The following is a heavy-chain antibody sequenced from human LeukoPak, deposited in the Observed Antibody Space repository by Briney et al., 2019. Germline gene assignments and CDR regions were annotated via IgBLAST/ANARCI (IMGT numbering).Heavy chain of an antibody. Sequence: GGSLRLSCAASGXTFSSYAMHWVRQVPGKGLEWVAVISYDGSNKYYADSVKGRFTISRDNSKNTLYLQMNSLRAEDTAVYYCARDSVEVRGVIIPYYFDYWGQGTLATVSS. V-gene: IGHV3-30-3*01. CDR1: GXTFSSYA. J-gene: IGHJ4*02. CDR3: ARDSVEVRGVIIPYYFDY. D-gene: IGHD3-10*01. CDR2: ISYDGSNK.